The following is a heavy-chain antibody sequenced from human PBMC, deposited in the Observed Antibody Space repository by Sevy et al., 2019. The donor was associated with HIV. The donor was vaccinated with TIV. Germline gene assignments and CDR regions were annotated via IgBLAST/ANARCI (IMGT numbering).Heavy chain of an antibody. J-gene: IGHJ6*02. D-gene: IGHD2-8*02. Sequence: GGSPRLSCAASGFSFSHAWMTWVRQAPGKGLEWVGRIKSKPDGGTIDYAAPVKGRFTISRDDSKNTLYLQMNSLKTEDTAVYYCSTDPIIVLLVTDGMDVWGQGTTVTVSS. V-gene: IGHV3-15*01. CDR1: GFSFSHAW. CDR2: IKSKPDGGTI. CDR3: STDPIIVLLVTDGMDV.